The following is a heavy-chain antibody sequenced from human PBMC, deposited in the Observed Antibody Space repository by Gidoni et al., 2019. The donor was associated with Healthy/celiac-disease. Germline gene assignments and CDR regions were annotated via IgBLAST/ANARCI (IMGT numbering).Heavy chain of an antibody. Sequence: EVQLVESGGGLVQPGGSLRLSCAASGFTFSSYAMSWVRQAPGKGLEWVSAISGSGGSTYYADSVKGRFTISRDNSKNTLYLQMNSLRAEDTAVYYCAKAAGITMVRGVIPQWDYWGQGTLVTVSS. D-gene: IGHD3-10*01. CDR1: GFTFSSYA. CDR2: ISGSGGST. J-gene: IGHJ4*02. CDR3: AKAAGITMVRGVIPQWDY. V-gene: IGHV3-23*04.